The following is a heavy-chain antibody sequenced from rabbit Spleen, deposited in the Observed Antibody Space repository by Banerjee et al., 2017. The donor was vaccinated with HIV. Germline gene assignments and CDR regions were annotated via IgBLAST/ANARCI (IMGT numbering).Heavy chain of an antibody. CDR2: IDTSDGDT. V-gene: IGHV1S45*01. D-gene: IGHD1-1*01. CDR3: ARNYVNVFDP. Sequence: EESGGDLVQPEGSLTLTCTVSGFSFSSNWICWVRQAPGKGLEWIACIDTSDGDTDYANWPKGRFTISKASSTTVTLQMTSLTAADTATYFCARNYVNVFDPWGPGTLVTVS. J-gene: IGHJ2*01. CDR1: GFSFSSNW.